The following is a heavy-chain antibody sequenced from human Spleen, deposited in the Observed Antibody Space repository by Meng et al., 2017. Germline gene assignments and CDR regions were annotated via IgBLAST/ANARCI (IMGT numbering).Heavy chain of an antibody. CDR3: AREGQWLATYYFDY. V-gene: IGHV1-3*01. CDR2: INAGNGNT. CDR1: GYPFNSYG. Sequence: ASVKVSCKASGYPFNSYGITWVRQAPGQGLEWMGWINAGNGNTKYSQKFQGRVTITRDTSASTAYMELSSLRSEDTAVYYCAREGQWLATYYFDYWGQGTLVTVSS. D-gene: IGHD6-19*01. J-gene: IGHJ4*02.